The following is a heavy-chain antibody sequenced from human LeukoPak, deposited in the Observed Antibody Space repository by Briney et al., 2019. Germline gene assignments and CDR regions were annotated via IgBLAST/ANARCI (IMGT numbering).Heavy chain of an antibody. CDR3: ARETPNFDLWGNSYYMDV. V-gene: IGHV4-61*02. CDR2: FYNSGSA. J-gene: IGHJ6*03. Sequence: SQTLSLTCTVSGASISSAGHYWSWVRQPAGKGPEWIGRFYNSGSADYNPSLKTRVFISLDTSKNQFSLELNSVTAADTAVYFCARETPNFDLWGNSYYMDVWGKGTTVTVSS. CDR1: GASISSAGHY. D-gene: IGHD2-21*01.